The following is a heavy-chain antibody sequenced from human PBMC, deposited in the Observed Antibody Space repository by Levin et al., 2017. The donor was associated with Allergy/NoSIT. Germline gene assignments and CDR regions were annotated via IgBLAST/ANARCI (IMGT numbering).Heavy chain of an antibody. Sequence: GESLKISCSASGFTFSSYAMHWVRQAPGKGLEYVSAISSNGGSTYYADSVKGRFTISRDNSKNTLYLQMSSLRAEDTAVYYCVKVLVLDRGVWGSYRTDAFDIWGQGTMVTVSS. J-gene: IGHJ3*02. CDR3: VKVLVLDRGVWGSYRTDAFDI. CDR1: GFTFSSYA. V-gene: IGHV3-64D*06. CDR2: ISSNGGST. D-gene: IGHD3-16*02.